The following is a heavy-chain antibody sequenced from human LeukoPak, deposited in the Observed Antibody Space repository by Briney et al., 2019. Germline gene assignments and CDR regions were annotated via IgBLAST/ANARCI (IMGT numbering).Heavy chain of an antibody. CDR1: GFTFSSSW. V-gene: IGHV3-7*03. D-gene: IGHD3-10*01. CDR2: IKQDGSEK. J-gene: IGHJ6*02. CDR3: ARVAPFQVLGSGTHRGMDV. Sequence: GGSLRLSCAASGFTFSSSWMTWVRQAPGKGLEWVANIKQDGSEKYYVDSVKGRFTISRDNAKSSLYLQMNSLRVEDTAVYYCARVAPFQVLGSGTHRGMDVWGQGTTVTVSS.